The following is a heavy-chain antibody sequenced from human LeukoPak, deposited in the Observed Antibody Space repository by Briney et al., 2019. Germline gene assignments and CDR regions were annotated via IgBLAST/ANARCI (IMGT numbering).Heavy chain of an antibody. CDR1: GGSISGFV. Sequence: PSETLSLTCTVSGGSISGFVWSWIRQPPGEGLDYIGFIYDTGTPTNYNPPLKSRVTLSVDTSKNQFSLNLSSVTAADTAVYYCARDGTSAGAGDAFDIWGQGTMVTVSS. D-gene: IGHD6-13*01. V-gene: IGHV4-59*12. J-gene: IGHJ3*02. CDR2: IYDTGTPT. CDR3: ARDGTSAGAGDAFDI.